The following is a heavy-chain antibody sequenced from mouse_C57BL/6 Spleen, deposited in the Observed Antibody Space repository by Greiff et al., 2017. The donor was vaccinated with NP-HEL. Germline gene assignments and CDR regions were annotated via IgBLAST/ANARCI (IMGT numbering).Heavy chain of an antibody. Sequence: QVQLQQSGAELVRPGTSVKVSCKASGYAFTNYLIEWVKQRPGQGLEWIGVINPGSGGTNYNEKFKSKATLTVDKSSSTAYMQLSSLTSEDSAVYYCARSGSNLFAYWGQGTLVTVSA. CDR1: GYAFTNYL. J-gene: IGHJ3*01. D-gene: IGHD2-5*01. CDR3: ARSGSNLFAY. V-gene: IGHV1-54*01. CDR2: INPGSGGT.